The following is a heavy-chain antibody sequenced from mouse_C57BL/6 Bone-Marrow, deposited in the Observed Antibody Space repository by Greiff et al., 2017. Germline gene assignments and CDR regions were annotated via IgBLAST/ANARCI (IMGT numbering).Heavy chain of an antibody. Sequence: EVKLQESGPGLVKPSQSLSLTCSVTGYSITSGYYWNLIRQFPGNKLEWMGYISYDGSNNYNPSLKNRNSITRDTSKNQFFLKLNSVTTEDTATYYGARGKRAMDYWDQGNSVTVSS. J-gene: IGHJ4*01. CDR1: GYSITSGYY. V-gene: IGHV3-6*01. CDR2: ISYDGSN. CDR3: ARGKRAMDY.